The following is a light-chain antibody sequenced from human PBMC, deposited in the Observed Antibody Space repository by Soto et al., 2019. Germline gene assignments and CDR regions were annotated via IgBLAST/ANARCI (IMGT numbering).Light chain of an antibody. CDR1: QGISSY. CDR2: DAS. Sequence: DINITQSPSTLSASVGDRGTMTCLSSQGISSYLGWYQQKPGKPPNLLIYDASTLHSGVPSRFSGGGSGTDFTLTISSLHAEDFATYCCQLVDFLPSTFGEGTKVDI. CDR3: QLVDFLPST. V-gene: IGKV1-9*01. J-gene: IGKJ4*01.